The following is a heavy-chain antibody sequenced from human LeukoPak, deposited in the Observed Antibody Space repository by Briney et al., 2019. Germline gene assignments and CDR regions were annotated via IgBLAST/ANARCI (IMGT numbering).Heavy chain of an antibody. CDR2: IYSGGST. V-gene: IGHV3-53*01. CDR1: GFTVSSNY. J-gene: IGHJ3*02. Sequence: GGPLRLSCAASGFTVSSNYMSWVRQAPGKGLEWVSSIYSGGSTYYADSVKGRFTISRDNSKNTVYLQMNSLRAEDTAVFFCARVRLDRSERNLDAFENWGQGTMVTVSS. D-gene: IGHD1-14*01. CDR3: ARVRLDRSERNLDAFEN.